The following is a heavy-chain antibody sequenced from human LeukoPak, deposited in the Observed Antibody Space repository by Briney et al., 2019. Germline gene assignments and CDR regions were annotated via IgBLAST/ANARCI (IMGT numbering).Heavy chain of an antibody. CDR3: ASSGLTSVAFDY. Sequence: SETLSLTCTVSGGSISSHYWNWIRQPPGKGLEYIGYIDYSGITEYNPSLKSRVTMSVDTSKNQFSLKLRSVTAADTAVYYCASSGLTSVAFDYWGQGTLVTVSS. V-gene: IGHV4-59*11. J-gene: IGHJ4*02. CDR1: GGSISSHY. D-gene: IGHD6-19*01. CDR2: IDYSGIT.